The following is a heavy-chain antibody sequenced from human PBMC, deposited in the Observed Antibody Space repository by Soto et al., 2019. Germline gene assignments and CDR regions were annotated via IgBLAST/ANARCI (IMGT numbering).Heavy chain of an antibody. Sequence: PGGSLRLSCAASGFTVRSYSIKWARQAPGKGLEWVSFISSSSSYIYYADSVKGRFNISRDNAKNSLYLQMTSLRAEDTAVYYCARDLQTNYDFWSSAAMAVWGKGTTVTVSS. CDR1: GFTVRSYS. CDR3: ARDLQTNYDFWSSAAMAV. J-gene: IGHJ6*04. D-gene: IGHD3-3*01. CDR2: ISSSSSYI. V-gene: IGHV3-21*01.